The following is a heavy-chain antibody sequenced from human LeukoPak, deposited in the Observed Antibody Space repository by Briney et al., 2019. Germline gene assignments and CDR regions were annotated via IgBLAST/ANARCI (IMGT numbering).Heavy chain of an antibody. CDR1: GYTFTDYY. D-gene: IGHD2/OR15-2a*01. V-gene: IGHV1-2*02. CDR2: LNPNTGGT. Sequence: ASVKVSCKTSGYTFTDYYMHWVRQVPGQGLEWMGWLNPNTGGTNYAQKYQDRVTMTRDTSTSTAYMELTRLTSDDTAVYYCARDKISFDYWGQGTLVTVSS. CDR3: ARDKISFDY. J-gene: IGHJ4*02.